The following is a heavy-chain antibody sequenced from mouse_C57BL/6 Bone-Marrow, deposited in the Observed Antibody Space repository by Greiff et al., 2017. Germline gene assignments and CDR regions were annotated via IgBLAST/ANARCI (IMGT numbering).Heavy chain of an antibody. CDR2: ISDGGSYT. Sequence: DVHLVESGGGLVKPGGSLKLSCAASGFTFSSYAMSWVRQTPEKRLEWVATISDGGSYTYYPDNVKGRFTLSRDNDKNNLYLQMSHLKSEDTAMDDCARGLDYYDSSYFAYWGQGTLVTVSA. CDR3: ARGLDYYDSSYFAY. D-gene: IGHD1-1*01. CDR1: GFTFSSYA. V-gene: IGHV5-4*01. J-gene: IGHJ3*01.